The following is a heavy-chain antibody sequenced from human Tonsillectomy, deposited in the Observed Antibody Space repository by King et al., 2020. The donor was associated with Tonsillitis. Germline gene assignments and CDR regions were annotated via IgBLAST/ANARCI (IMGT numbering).Heavy chain of an antibody. CDR2: IYSDGTKK. V-gene: IGHV3-33*01. D-gene: IGHD4-17*01. Sequence: VQLVESGGGVVQPGKSLRLSCAASGFTFSTFGMHWVRQAPGKGLEWVALIYSDGTKKYYADSVQGRFTISRDNSKNTLYLQMSSLRAEDTAVYYCARDSYGAYVTFGYWGLGTLVTVSS. CDR1: GFTFSTFG. CDR3: ARDSYGAYVTFGY. J-gene: IGHJ4*02.